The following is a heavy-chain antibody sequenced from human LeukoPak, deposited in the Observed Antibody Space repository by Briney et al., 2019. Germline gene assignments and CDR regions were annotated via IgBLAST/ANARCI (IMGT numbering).Heavy chain of an antibody. CDR2: IYYSEST. Sequence: SETLSLTCTVSGGSIGSYYWNWIRQPPGKGLEWVGYIYYSESTNYNPSLKSRATISVDTSKNQFSLKVSSVTAADTAVYYCARSKDGFNADYWGQGILVTVSS. V-gene: IGHV4-59*01. CDR3: ARSKDGFNADY. J-gene: IGHJ4*02. CDR1: GGSIGSYY. D-gene: IGHD5-24*01.